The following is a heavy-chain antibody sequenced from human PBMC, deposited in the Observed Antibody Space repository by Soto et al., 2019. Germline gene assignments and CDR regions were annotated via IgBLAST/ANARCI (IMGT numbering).Heavy chain of an antibody. CDR3: AKEGQSRDGYTSPLDS. CDR2: TSYDGNKK. CDR1: GFPFRSYG. V-gene: IGHV3-30*18. D-gene: IGHD5-12*01. Sequence: QVQLVETGGGVVQPGGSLRLSCIASGFPFRSYGMHWVSQAPGKGLEWVAVTSYDGNKKYYIDSVKGRFSISRDNFMNTVYLQMNSLGVEDTALYYCAKEGQSRDGYTSPLDSWGQGTLVIVSA. J-gene: IGHJ5*01.